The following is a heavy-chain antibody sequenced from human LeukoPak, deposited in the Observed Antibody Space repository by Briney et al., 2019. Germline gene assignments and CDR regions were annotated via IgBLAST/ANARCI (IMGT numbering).Heavy chain of an antibody. CDR3: VKAMGYYGSGSYYSFDY. V-gene: IGHV3-64D*06. CDR2: ISSNGGST. D-gene: IGHD3-10*01. J-gene: IGHJ4*02. Sequence: GGSLRLSCSASGFTFSSYAMHWVRQAPGKGLEYVSAISSNGGSTYYADSVKGRFTISRDNSKNTLYLQMSSPRAEDTAVYYCVKAMGYYGSGSYYSFDYWGQGTLVTVSS. CDR1: GFTFSSYA.